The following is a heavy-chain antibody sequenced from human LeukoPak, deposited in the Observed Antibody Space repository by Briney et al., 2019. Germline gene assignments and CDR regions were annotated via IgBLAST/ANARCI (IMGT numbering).Heavy chain of an antibody. CDR2: IYYSGST. V-gene: IGHV4-59*12. CDR1: GGSISSYY. J-gene: IGHJ6*02. Sequence: SETLSLTCTVSGGSISSYYWSWIRQPPGKGLEWIGYIYYSGSTNYNPSLKSRVTISVDTPKNQFSLKLSSVTAADTAVYYCARDLIYGMDVWGQGTTVTVSS. CDR3: ARDLIYGMDV.